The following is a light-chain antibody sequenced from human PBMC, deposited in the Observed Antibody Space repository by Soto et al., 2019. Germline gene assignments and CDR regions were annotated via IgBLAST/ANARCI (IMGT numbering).Light chain of an antibody. J-gene: IGLJ2*01. CDR2: DND. CDR1: SSNIGNNY. Sequence: QAVVTQPPSVSAAPGQKVTIYCSGSSSNIGNNYVFWYQQLPGTAPKLLIYDNDKRPSVIPDRFSGSKSGTSATLGITGLQTGDEADYYCATWDSSLSAGVFGGGTKLTVL. CDR3: ATWDSSLSAGV. V-gene: IGLV1-51*01.